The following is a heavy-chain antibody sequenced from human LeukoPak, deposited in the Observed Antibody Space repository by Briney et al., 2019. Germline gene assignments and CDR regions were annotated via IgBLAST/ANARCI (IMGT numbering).Heavy chain of an antibody. Sequence: GGSLRLSCAASGFTFSSYAMSWVRQAPGRGLEWVSAISGSGYSRHYADSVKGRFTISRDNSKNTLFLQMNSLRAEDTAIYFCAKGAYDYIEMGYFDSWGQGTLVTVSS. CDR2: ISGSGYSR. J-gene: IGHJ4*02. CDR1: GFTFSSYA. V-gene: IGHV3-23*01. D-gene: IGHD5-12*01. CDR3: AKGAYDYIEMGYFDS.